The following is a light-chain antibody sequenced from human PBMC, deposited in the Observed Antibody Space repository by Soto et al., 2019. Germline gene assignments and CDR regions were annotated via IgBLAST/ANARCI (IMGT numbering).Light chain of an antibody. CDR1: TSNIGNNY. Sequence: QSVLTQPPSASGTPGQRVTISCSGSTSNIGNNYAYWYQQLPGTAPKLLIYRNNQRPSGVPDRISGSKSGTSASLVISGLRSGDEADYYCAAWDDSLSGVVFGGGTQLTVL. V-gene: IGLV1-47*01. CDR3: AAWDDSLSGVV. J-gene: IGLJ2*01. CDR2: RNN.